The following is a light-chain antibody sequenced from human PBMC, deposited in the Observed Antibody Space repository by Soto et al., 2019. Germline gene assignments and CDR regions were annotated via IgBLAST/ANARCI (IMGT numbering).Light chain of an antibody. CDR2: GAS. J-gene: IGKJ3*01. Sequence: ESVLTQSPGTLSLSPGERATLSCRASQSVSSSYLAWYQQKPGQAPRLLIYGASSRATGIPDRFSGSGSGTDFTLTISRLEPEDFAVYYCQQYGSSPHITFGPGTKVDIK. CDR3: QQYGSSPHIT. CDR1: QSVSSSY. V-gene: IGKV3-20*01.